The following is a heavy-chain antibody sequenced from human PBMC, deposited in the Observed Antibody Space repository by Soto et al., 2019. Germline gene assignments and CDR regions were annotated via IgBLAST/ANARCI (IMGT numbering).Heavy chain of an antibody. J-gene: IGHJ4*02. CDR1: GGSISSRNW. D-gene: IGHD6-19*01. CDR2: IYHSGST. V-gene: IGHV4-4*02. CDR3: ARAPSKGWLPPASYYFDF. Sequence: QVQLQESGPRLVKPSGTLSLTCAVSGGSISSRNWWSWVRQPPGKGLEWIGEIYHSGSTNYNPSLQDRGAISMDKSNSQFSLKLSSVTAADTAVYNCARAPSKGWLPPASYYFDFWGQGSLVTVSS.